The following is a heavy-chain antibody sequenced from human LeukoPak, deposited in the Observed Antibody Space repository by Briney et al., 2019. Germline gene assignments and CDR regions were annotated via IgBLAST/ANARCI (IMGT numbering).Heavy chain of an antibody. CDR1: GFAVSSNY. Sequence: PGGSLRLSCAASGFAVSSNYMSWVRQAPGKGLEWVSVIYSGGSTYYADSVKGRFTISRDNAKNSLFLQMNSLRVEDTAVYYCARPGITGTMGYGAFDIWGQGTRVTVSS. J-gene: IGHJ3*02. V-gene: IGHV3-66*04. D-gene: IGHD1-7*01. CDR3: ARPGITGTMGYGAFDI. CDR2: IYSGGST.